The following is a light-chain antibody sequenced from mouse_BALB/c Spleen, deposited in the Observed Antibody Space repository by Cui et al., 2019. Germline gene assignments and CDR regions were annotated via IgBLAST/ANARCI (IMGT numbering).Light chain of an antibody. CDR3: LQYDNMPLT. J-gene: IGKJ5*01. CDR1: TDTDDD. CDR2: EGN. V-gene: IGKV17-127*01. Sequence: TTVTQSPASLPVTLGEKVTIRCITSTDTDDDMNWYQQKPGEPPKPLISEGNTLRPGVPARFSSSGYGTDFVFTIGSTLSEDAADYYCLQYDNMPLTFGAGTKLELK.